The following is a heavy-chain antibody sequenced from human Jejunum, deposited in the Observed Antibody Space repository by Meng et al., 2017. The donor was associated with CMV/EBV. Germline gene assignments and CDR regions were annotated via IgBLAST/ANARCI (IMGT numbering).Heavy chain of an antibody. J-gene: IGHJ6*02. CDR3: ARDRDFVPQDGYYDMDV. Sequence: SRYWKNGGRQAPEKGLEWADNRKQDGSEKYYVDSVEGRFTIYRDNDKNRLYLKMNSLRAEDTAGYYCARDRDFVPQDGYYDMDVWGQGTTVTVSS. V-gene: IGHV3-7*01. D-gene: IGHD3-10*02. CDR2: RKQDGSEK. CDR1: SRYW.